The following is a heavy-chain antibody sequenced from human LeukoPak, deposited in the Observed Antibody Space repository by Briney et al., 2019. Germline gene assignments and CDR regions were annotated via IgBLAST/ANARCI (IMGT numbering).Heavy chain of an antibody. CDR1: GFTFSSYA. J-gene: IGHJ3*02. D-gene: IGHD4-17*01. V-gene: IGHV3-30-3*01. CDR3: ARDKPLGGDLDAFDI. Sequence: TGRSLRLSCAASGFTFSSYAMHWVRQAPGKGLEWVAVISYDGSNKYYADSVKGRFTISRDNSKNTLYLQMNSLRAKDTAVYYCARDKPLGGDLDAFDIWGQGTMVTVSS. CDR2: ISYDGSNK.